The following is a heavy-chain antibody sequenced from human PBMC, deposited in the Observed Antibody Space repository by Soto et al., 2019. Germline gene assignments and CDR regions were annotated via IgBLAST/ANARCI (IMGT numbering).Heavy chain of an antibody. CDR1: GFTFNMYS. J-gene: IGHJ3*02. Sequence: EVQLVESGGDLVQRGGSLRLSCAVSGFTFNMYSMNWVRQAPGKGLEWVSYISSSSSVIYYADSVKGRFTVARDNAKNALHLQMNSLRDEDTAVYYCARVADGETSYYSGSGYDDPSDIWGQGTMVTVSS. CDR2: ISSSSSVI. CDR3: ARVADGETSYYSGSGYDDPSDI. V-gene: IGHV3-48*02. D-gene: IGHD3-22*01.